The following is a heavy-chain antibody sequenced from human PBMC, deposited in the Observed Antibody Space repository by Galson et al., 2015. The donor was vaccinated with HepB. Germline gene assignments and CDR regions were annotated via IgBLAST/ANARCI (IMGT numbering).Heavy chain of an antibody. J-gene: IGHJ4*02. D-gene: IGHD2-8*01. V-gene: IGHV3-9*01. CDR2: VDWNGDAI. Sequence: SLRLSCAVSGFTFDDYAMHWVRQAPGKGLEWVSGVDWNGDAIGYADSVKGRFTISRDNAKNSLYLQMNSLRPEDTAVYYCAREAGSDGPVYWGQGTLVTASS. CDR1: GFTFDDYA. CDR3: AREAGSDGPVY.